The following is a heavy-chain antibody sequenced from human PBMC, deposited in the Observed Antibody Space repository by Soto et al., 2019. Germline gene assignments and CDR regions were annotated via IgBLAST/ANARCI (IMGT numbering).Heavy chain of an antibody. CDR1: GGTFSSYA. CDR2: IIPIFGTA. CDR3: ASVEIPGGTLTTRYYYYGMDV. D-gene: IGHD4-4*01. Sequence: QVQLVQSGAEVKKPGSSVKASCKASGGTFSSYAISWVRQAPGQGLEWMGGIIPIFGTANYAQKFQGRVTITADESTSTAYMELSSLRSEDTAVYYCASVEIPGGTLTTRYYYYGMDVWGQGTTVTVSS. J-gene: IGHJ6*02. V-gene: IGHV1-69*01.